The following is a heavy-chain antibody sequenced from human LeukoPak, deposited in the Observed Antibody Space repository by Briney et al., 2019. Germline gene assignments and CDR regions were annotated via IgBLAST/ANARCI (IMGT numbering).Heavy chain of an antibody. CDR1: GYTFTSYG. V-gene: IGHV1-18*01. CDR3: ARETYYDILTGYYIGAFDI. J-gene: IGHJ3*02. CDR2: ISAYNGNT. Sequence: ASVKVSCKASGYTFTSYGISWVRQAPGQRLEWMGWISAYNGNTNYAQKLQGRVTMTTDTSTSTAYMELRSLRSDDTAVYYCARETYYDILTGYYIGAFDIWGQGTMVTVSS. D-gene: IGHD3-9*01.